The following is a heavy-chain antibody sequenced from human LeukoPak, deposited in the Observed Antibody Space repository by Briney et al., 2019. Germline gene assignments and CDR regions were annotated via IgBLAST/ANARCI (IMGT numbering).Heavy chain of an antibody. CDR1: GGSLSSGGYS. CDR2: IYHSGST. J-gene: IGHJ4*02. Sequence: SQTLSLTCAVSGGSLSSGGYSWSWIRQPPGKGLEWIGYIYHSGSTYYNPSLKSRVTISVDRSKNQFSLKLSSVTAADTAVYYCARGHYSYGYSGWGQGTLVTVSS. CDR3: ARGHYSYGYSG. V-gene: IGHV4-30-2*01. D-gene: IGHD5-18*01.